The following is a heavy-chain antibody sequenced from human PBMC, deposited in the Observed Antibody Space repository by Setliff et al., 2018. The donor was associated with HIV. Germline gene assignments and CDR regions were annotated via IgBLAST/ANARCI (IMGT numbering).Heavy chain of an antibody. Sequence: PGGSLRLSCAASGFNFISYTMSWVRQAPGKGLEWVSIIYGGGTTYYADSVKGRFTISRDGSKNTLYLQMNSLRPDDTAVYYCARGASGEYYFDYWGQGTPVTVSS. D-gene: IGHD3-10*01. CDR3: ARGASGEYYFDY. CDR1: GFNFISYT. V-gene: IGHV3-53*01. J-gene: IGHJ4*02. CDR2: IYGGGTT.